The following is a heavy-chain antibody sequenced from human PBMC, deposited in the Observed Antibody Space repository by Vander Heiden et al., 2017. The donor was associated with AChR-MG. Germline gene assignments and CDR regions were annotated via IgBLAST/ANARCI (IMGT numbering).Heavy chain of an antibody. Sequence: QITLKETGPTLVKPTQTLTLTRTFSGFAPSTSGVGVGWIRQPPGKALEWLALIYWDDDKRYSPSLKSRLTITKDTSKNQVVLTMTNMDPVDTATYYCAHGGAPLTYWGQGTLVTVSS. V-gene: IGHV2-5*02. D-gene: IGHD3-9*01. CDR3: AHGGAPLTY. CDR2: IYWDDDK. CDR1: GFAPSTSGVG. J-gene: IGHJ4*02.